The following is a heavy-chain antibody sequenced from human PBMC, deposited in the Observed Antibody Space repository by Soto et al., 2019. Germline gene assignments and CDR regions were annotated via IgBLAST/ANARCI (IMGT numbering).Heavy chain of an antibody. CDR1: GGTFSSYA. CDR3: ARGYDFWSGYYLSYYYYYGMDV. D-gene: IGHD3-3*01. J-gene: IGHJ6*02. CDR2: IIPIFGTA. Sequence: QVQLVQSGAEVKKPGSSVKVSCKASGGTFSSYAISWVRQAPGQGLEWMGGIIPIFGTANYAQKFQGRVTITADKSTSTAYMVLSSLRSEDTAVYYCARGYDFWSGYYLSYYYYYGMDVWGQGTTVTVSS. V-gene: IGHV1-69*06.